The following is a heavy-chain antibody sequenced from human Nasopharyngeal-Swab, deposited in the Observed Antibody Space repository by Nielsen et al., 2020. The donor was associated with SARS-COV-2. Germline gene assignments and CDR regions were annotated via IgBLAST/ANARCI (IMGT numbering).Heavy chain of an antibody. CDR2: IYPDHSGT. V-gene: IGHV5-51*01. CDR3: ARQSDWNRYYYYGMDV. D-gene: IGHD1-1*01. Sequence: GESLKISCKTSGYDFAGYWIAWVRQKPGQGLEWMGIIYPDHSGTKYSPSFRGQVTISADKSIDTAYLHLNSLQASDTATYYCARQSDWNRYYYYGMDVWGQGTKVSVS. CDR1: GYDFAGYW. J-gene: IGHJ6*02.